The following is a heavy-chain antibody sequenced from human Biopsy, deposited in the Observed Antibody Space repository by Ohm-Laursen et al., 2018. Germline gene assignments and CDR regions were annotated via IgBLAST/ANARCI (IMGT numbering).Heavy chain of an antibody. J-gene: IGHJ4*02. V-gene: IGHV4-59*08. D-gene: IGHD3-16*01. CDR3: AKQWSYYESFTQHYRGDFYY. Sequence: SQTLSLTCNVSGGSISSSYWSWIRQPPGKGLEWIGYISYSGSTSYNPSLKSRVTISADTSKNQLSLTLSSLTAADTAVYFCAKQWSYYESFTQHYRGDFYYWGQGTLVIVSS. CDR2: ISYSGST. CDR1: GGSISSSY.